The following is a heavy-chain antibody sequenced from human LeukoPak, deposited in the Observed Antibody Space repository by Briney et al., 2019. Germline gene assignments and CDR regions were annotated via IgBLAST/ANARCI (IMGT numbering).Heavy chain of an antibody. Sequence: GRSLRLSCAASGFTFSSYAMHWVRQAPGKGLEWVAVMSYDGSNKYYADSVKGRFTISRDNSKNTLYLQMNSLRAEDTAVYYCARAPKGYCSSTSCSHFDYWGQGTLVTVSS. CDR1: GFTFSSYA. V-gene: IGHV3-30*01. CDR3: ARAPKGYCSSTSCSHFDY. D-gene: IGHD2-2*01. J-gene: IGHJ4*02. CDR2: MSYDGSNK.